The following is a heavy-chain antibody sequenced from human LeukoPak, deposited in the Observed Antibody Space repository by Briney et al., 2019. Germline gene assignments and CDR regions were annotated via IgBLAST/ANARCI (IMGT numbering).Heavy chain of an antibody. CDR2: IYTSGST. J-gene: IGHJ4*02. V-gene: IGHV4-4*07. CDR3: ARVYCSSTSCFGRDYYFDY. CDR1: GGSISSYY. Sequence: SETLSLTCTVSGGSISSYYWSWIRQPAGKGLEWIGRIYTSGSTNYNPSLKSRVTMSVDTSKSQFSLKLSSVTAADTAVYYCARVYCSSTSCFGRDYYFDYWGQGTLVTVSS. D-gene: IGHD2-2*01.